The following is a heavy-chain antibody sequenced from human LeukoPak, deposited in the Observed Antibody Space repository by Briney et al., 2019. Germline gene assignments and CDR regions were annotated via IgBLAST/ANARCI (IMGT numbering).Heavy chain of an antibody. D-gene: IGHD1-26*01. Sequence: GASVKVSCKASGYTFTSYGISWVRQAPGQGLEWVGWISAYNGNTNYAQELQGRVTMTTDTSMSTAYMELRSLRSDDTAVYYCARDRGSYYGSSWFDPWGQGTLVTVSS. J-gene: IGHJ5*02. V-gene: IGHV1-18*01. CDR3: ARDRGSYYGSSWFDP. CDR1: GYTFTSYG. CDR2: ISAYNGNT.